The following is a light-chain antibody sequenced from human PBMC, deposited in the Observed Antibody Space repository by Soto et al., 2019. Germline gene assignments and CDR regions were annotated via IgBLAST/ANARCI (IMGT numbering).Light chain of an antibody. CDR1: NIGSKS. CDR2: YDS. Sequence: SSELTQPPSVSVAPGKTARITCGGNNIGSKSVHWYQQKPGQAPVLVIYYDSDRPSGIPERFAGSNSGNTATRTISRVEAGDEADYYCQVWYSSSDHAGVVFGGGTQLTVL. CDR3: QVWYSSSDHAGVV. J-gene: IGLJ2*01. V-gene: IGLV3-21*04.